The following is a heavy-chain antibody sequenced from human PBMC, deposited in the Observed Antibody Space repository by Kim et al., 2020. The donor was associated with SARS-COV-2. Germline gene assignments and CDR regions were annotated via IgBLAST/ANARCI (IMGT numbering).Heavy chain of an antibody. CDR2: TYYRSKWYN. CDR1: GDSVSSNHMS. CDR3: AREPRYHDILSAMDF. D-gene: IGHD3-9*01. V-gene: IGHV6-1*01. Sequence: SQTLSLTCAVSGDSVSSNHMSWSWIRQSPSRVLEWLGRTYYRSKWYNEYAESVKGRITINPDTSKNQFSLLVNSVSPEDTAVYYCAREPRYHDILSAMDFWGQGTTVTVSS. J-gene: IGHJ6*02.